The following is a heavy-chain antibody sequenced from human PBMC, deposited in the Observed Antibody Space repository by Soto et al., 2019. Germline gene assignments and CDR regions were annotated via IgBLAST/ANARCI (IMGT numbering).Heavy chain of an antibody. J-gene: IGHJ5*02. D-gene: IGHD2-15*01. CDR3: ATNDAQVDRQWFDP. Sequence: GESLNISCKVSGYSFTTYWISWVRQMPGKGLEWMGRIDPTDSDTYYSPSFQGHVTISAHNSITTVYLQWSSLKASETAMYYCATNDAQVDRQWFDPWGQETLVTVSS. CDR1: GYSFTTYW. CDR2: IDPTDSDT. V-gene: IGHV5-10-1*01.